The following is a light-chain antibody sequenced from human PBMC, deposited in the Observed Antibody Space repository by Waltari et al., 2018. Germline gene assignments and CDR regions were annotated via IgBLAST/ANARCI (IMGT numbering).Light chain of an antibody. CDR3: QKYDFLPAT. CDR2: GTS. J-gene: IGKJ1*01. V-gene: IGKV3-20*01. CDR1: QSVGRS. Sequence: EILLTQSPGTLSLSPGEGATLSCRASQSVGRSLAWYQQKPGQPPRLLIFGTSNRATGIPDRFSGGGSGTDFSLTITRLEPEDVAVYYCQKYDFLPATFGQGTTVEIK.